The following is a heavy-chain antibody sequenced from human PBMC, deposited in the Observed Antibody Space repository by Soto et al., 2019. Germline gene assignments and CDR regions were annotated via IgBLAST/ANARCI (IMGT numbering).Heavy chain of an antibody. CDR3: ARGIPSPGQDWYFDL. D-gene: IGHD6-13*01. J-gene: IGHJ2*01. Sequence: QVQVVQSGAEVKKPGSSVKVSCKASGGTFSNYAINWVRKAPGQGLEWMGGIIPIFGTPNYDQKFQDRVTITADESTTTAYMELSNLKSEDTAVYYCARGIPSPGQDWYFDLWGRGTLVTVSS. V-gene: IGHV1-69*01. CDR2: IIPIFGTP. CDR1: GGTFSNYA.